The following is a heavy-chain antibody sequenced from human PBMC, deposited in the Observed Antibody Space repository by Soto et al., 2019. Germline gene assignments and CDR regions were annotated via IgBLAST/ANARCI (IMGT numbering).Heavy chain of an antibody. V-gene: IGHV1-69*12. CDR3: ARDSRYSGYDLKFDY. D-gene: IGHD5-12*01. CDR2: ITPIFGTA. Sequence: QVQLVQSGAEVKKPGSSVKVSCKASGGTFSSYAISWVRQAPGQGLEWMGGITPIFGTANYAQKFQGRVTINADDSTSTAYMELSSLRSEDTAVYYCARDSRYSGYDLKFDYWGQGTLVTVSS. J-gene: IGHJ4*02. CDR1: GGTFSSYA.